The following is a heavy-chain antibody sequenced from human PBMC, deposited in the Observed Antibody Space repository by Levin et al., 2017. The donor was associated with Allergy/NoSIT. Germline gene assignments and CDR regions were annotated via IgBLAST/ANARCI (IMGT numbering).Heavy chain of an antibody. CDR2: ITSKADGGTT. D-gene: IGHD5-24*01. V-gene: IGHV3-49*04. CDR1: GFTFGDYA. CDR3: TSCGRDGYNLPYFYYGMDV. J-gene: IGHJ6*02. Sequence: GESLKISCTASGFTFGDYAMNWVRQAPGKGLEWVSFITSKADGGTTEYAASVKGRFTISRDDSKSIAYLQMNSLKTEDTAVYYCTSCGRDGYNLPYFYYGMDVWGQGTTVTVSS.